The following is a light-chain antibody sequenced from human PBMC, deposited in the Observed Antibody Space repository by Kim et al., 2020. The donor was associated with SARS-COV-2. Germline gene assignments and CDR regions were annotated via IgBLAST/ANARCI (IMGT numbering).Light chain of an antibody. CDR2: GAS. CDR1: QRVSSN. CDR3: QQYNNWPRT. J-gene: IGKJ1*01. V-gene: IGKV3-15*01. Sequence: EIVMTQSPATLSVSPGERATLSCRANQRVSSNLVWYQQKPGQAPRLLIYGASARATGIPARFSGSGSGTEFTLTISSLQSEDFAVYYCQQYNNWPRTFGQGTKVDIK.